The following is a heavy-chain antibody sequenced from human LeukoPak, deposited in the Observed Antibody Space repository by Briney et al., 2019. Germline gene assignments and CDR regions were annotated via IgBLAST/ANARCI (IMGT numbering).Heavy chain of an antibody. D-gene: IGHD3-22*01. J-gene: IGHJ6*02. CDR3: ARDSYYYDSSLYYYGTDV. CDR1: GYTFTSYG. V-gene: IGHV1-18*01. CDR2: ISAYNGNT. Sequence: GASVKVSCKASGYTFTSYGISWVRQAPGQGLEWMGWISAYNGNTNYAQKLQGRVTMTTDTSTSTAYMELRSLRSDDTAVYYCARDSYYYDSSLYYYGTDVWGQGTTVTVSS.